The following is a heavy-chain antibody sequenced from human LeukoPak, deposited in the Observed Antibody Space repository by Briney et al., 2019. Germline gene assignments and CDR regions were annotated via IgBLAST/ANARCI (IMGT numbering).Heavy chain of an antibody. V-gene: IGHV4-34*01. CDR3: ARGPGTWYYY. J-gene: IGHJ4*02. CDR1: GGSFSGYY. CDR2: INHSGST. D-gene: IGHD6-13*01. Sequence: PSETLSLTCAVYGGSFSGYYWSWIRQPPGKGLEWIGEINHSGSTNYNPSLKSRVTISIDPSKTQLSLKLSSVTAADTALYYCARGPGTWYYYWGQGTLVTVSS.